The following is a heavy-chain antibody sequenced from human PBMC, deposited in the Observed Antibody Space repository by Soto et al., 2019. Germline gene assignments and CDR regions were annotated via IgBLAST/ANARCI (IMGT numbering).Heavy chain of an antibody. CDR1: GGTFSSYA. CDR2: IIPIFGTA. J-gene: IGHJ5*02. Sequence: QVQLVQSGAEVKKPGSSVKVSCKASGGTFSSYAISWVRQAPGQGLEWMGGIIPIFGTANYAQKFQGRVTSTADESTSTAYMELSSLRSEDTAVYYCARDRGIAVAGTGWFDPWGQGTLVTVSS. V-gene: IGHV1-69*01. CDR3: ARDRGIAVAGTGWFDP. D-gene: IGHD6-19*01.